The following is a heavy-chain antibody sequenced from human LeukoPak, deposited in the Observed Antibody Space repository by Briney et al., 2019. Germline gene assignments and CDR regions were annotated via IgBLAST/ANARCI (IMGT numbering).Heavy chain of an antibody. Sequence: GGSLRLSCAASGFTVSTNCMTWVRQAPGKGLEWVSTIYGGGPTYCADSVMGRFTISRHNSRNTLYLQMNSLRAEDTAVYYCARVDTVMAYYFDLWGQGTLVTVS. D-gene: IGHD5-18*01. CDR2: IYGGGPT. V-gene: IGHV3-53*04. CDR1: GFTVSTNC. J-gene: IGHJ4*02. CDR3: ARVDTVMAYYFDL.